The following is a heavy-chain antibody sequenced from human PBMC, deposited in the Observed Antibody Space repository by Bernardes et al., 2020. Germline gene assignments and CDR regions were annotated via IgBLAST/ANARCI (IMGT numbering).Heavy chain of an antibody. Sequence: SETLSLTCAVSGGSISSSNWWSWVRQPPGKGLEWIGEIYHSGSTNYNPSLKSRVTISVDKSKNQFSLKLSSVTAADTAVYYCASYYDSSGYYWYFDLWGRGTLVTVSS. CDR3: ASYYDSSGYYWYFDL. V-gene: IGHV4-4*02. CDR2: IYHSGST. J-gene: IGHJ2*01. CDR1: GGSISSSNW. D-gene: IGHD3-22*01.